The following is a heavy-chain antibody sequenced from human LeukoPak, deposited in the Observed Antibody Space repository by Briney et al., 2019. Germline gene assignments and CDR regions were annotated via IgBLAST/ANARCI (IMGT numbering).Heavy chain of an antibody. Sequence: GGSLRLSCTAPGFTFGNYWMTWVRQAPGKGLEWVANINEDGSKKYYVDSVKGRFTISRDNAKNSQYLQMNNLRAEDTAVYYCARDDPPNYDILTGYYDALHIWGQGTMVTVSS. D-gene: IGHD3-9*01. CDR2: INEDGSKK. CDR1: GFTFGNYW. CDR3: ARDDPPNYDILTGYYDALHI. V-gene: IGHV3-7*01. J-gene: IGHJ3*02.